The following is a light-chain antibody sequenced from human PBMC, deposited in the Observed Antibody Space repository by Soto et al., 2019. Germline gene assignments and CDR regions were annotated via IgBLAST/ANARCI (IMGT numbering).Light chain of an antibody. Sequence: EIVLTQSPATLSLSPGERATVSCRASQSVSSYLAWYQQKPGQAPRLLIYDASNRATGIPARFSGSGSGTDFTLTISSLEPEDFAVYYCQQRSNWPSVTFGQGTKVDIK. V-gene: IGKV3-11*01. CDR1: QSVSSY. J-gene: IGKJ1*01. CDR3: QQRSNWPSVT. CDR2: DAS.